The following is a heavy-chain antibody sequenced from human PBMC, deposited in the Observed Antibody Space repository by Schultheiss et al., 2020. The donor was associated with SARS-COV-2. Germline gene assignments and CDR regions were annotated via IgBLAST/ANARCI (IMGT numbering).Heavy chain of an antibody. CDR2: IYWDDDK. Sequence: SGPTLVKPTQTLTLTCTFSGFSLSTSGMRVSWIRQPPGKALEWLALIYWDDDKRYSSSLKSRLTITKDTSTNQVVLTMTNMDPVDTATYYCAHSGSYDSPSRGAFDFWGQGTMVTVSS. CDR3: AHSGSYDSPSRGAFDF. V-gene: IGHV2-5*08. J-gene: IGHJ3*01. D-gene: IGHD3-22*01. CDR1: GFSLSTSGMR.